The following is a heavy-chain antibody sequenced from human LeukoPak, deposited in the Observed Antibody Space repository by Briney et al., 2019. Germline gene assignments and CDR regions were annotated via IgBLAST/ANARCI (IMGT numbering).Heavy chain of an antibody. D-gene: IGHD3-22*01. J-gene: IGHJ4*02. V-gene: IGHV3-11*01. CDR1: GFKFSDYY. Sequence: GGSLRLSCTISGFKFSDYYMIWVRQAPGKGLEGIAHISSSGHTKYYAESVKGRFTISRDTAKNSLYLQMNSLRAEDTAVYYCARDYYDSSGYYYFDYWGQGTLVTVSS. CDR2: ISSSGHTK. CDR3: ARDYYDSSGYYYFDY.